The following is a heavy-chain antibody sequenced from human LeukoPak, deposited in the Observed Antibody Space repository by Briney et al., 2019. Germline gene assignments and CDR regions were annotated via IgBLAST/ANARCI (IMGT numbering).Heavy chain of an antibody. CDR2: ISAYNGNT. V-gene: IGHV1-18*01. D-gene: IGHD6-6*01. Sequence: ASVKVSCKASGYTFTSYGISWVRQAPGQGLEWMGWISAYNGNTNYAQKLQGRVTMTTDTSTSTAYMELSRLRSDDTAVYYCARVHSSSDWFDPWGQGTLVTVSS. CDR3: ARVHSSSDWFDP. CDR1: GYTFTSYG. J-gene: IGHJ5*02.